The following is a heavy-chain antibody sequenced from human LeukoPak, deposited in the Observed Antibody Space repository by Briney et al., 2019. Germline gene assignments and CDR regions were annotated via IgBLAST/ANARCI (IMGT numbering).Heavy chain of an antibody. D-gene: IGHD6-13*01. Sequence: PSETLSLTCTVSGGSLSSSSYYWGWIRRPPGKGLEWIGSIYYSGSTYYNPSLKSRVTISVDTSKNQFSLKLSSVTAADTAVYCCARHSPNQQLVHVGYFQHWGQGTLVTVSS. J-gene: IGHJ1*01. CDR1: GGSLSSSSYY. V-gene: IGHV4-39*01. CDR2: IYYSGST. CDR3: ARHSPNQQLVHVGYFQH.